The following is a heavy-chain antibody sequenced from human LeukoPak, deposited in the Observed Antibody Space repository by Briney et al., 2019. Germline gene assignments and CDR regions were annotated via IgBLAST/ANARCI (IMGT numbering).Heavy chain of an antibody. Sequence: GGSLRLSCAASGFTFSSYWMSWVRQAPGKGLEWVAGISDRGSRTNYADSVKGRFTISTDHPKNTLYLQMNSLRAEDTAVYFCAKRGVVIRVILVGFHKEAYYFDSWGQGALVTVSS. CDR3: AKRGVVIRVILVGFHKEAYYFDS. V-gene: IGHV3-23*01. J-gene: IGHJ4*02. CDR1: GFTFSSYW. CDR2: ISDRGSRT. D-gene: IGHD3-22*01.